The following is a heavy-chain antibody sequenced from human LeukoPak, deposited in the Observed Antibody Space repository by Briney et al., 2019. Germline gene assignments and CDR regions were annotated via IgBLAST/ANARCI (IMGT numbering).Heavy chain of an antibody. V-gene: IGHV3-74*01. CDR2: INSDGSST. D-gene: IGHD1-1*01. CDR3: ARVRNSVGDY. CDR1: GFTFSSYW. J-gene: IGHJ4*02. Sequence: GVLRLSCAASGFTFSSYWMHWVRQAPGKGLVWVSRINSDGSSTSYADSVKGRFTISRDNSKNTLYLQMNSLRVEDTAVYYCARVRNSVGDYWGQGTLVTVSS.